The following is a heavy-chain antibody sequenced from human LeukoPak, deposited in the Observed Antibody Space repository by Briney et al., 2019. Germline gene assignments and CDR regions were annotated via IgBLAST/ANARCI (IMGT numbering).Heavy chain of an antibody. Sequence: GGSLRLSCAASGFTFSSYGMSWVRQAPGKGLEWVSAISGSGGSTYYADSVKGRFTISRDNSKNTLYLQMNSLRAEDTAVYYCAKGFAMIVVVIPYNFDYWGQGTLVTVSS. CDR1: GFTFSSYG. D-gene: IGHD3-22*01. V-gene: IGHV3-23*01. CDR3: AKGFAMIVVVIPYNFDY. J-gene: IGHJ4*02. CDR2: ISGSGGST.